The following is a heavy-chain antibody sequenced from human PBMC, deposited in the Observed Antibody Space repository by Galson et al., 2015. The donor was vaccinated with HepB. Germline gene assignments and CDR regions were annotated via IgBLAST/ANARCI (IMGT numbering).Heavy chain of an antibody. CDR2: ISWNSGSI. V-gene: IGHV3-9*01. CDR1: GFTFDDYA. CDR3: AKDMSSSSTYYFDY. D-gene: IGHD6-13*01. Sequence: SLRLSCAASGFTFDDYAMHWVRQAPGKGLEWVSGISWNSGSIGYADSVKGRFTISRDNAKNSLYLQMNSLRAEDTALYYCAKDMSSSSTYYFDYWGQGTLVTVSS. J-gene: IGHJ4*02.